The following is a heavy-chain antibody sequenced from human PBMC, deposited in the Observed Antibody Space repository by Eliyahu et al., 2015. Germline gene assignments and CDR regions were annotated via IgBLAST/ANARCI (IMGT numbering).Heavy chain of an antibody. CDR3: ARGVDCSGANCYRSKDFDF. D-gene: IGHD2-15*01. Sequence: QVQLQESGPGLVKPSQTLSLTCTVSGGXISXGXYXWXWIRQPPGKGLEWIGYIYYSGSTYYNPSLKSRVTISVDTSKNQFSLKLSSVTAADTAVYYCARGVDCSGANCYRSKDFDFWGQGTLVTVSS. V-gene: IGHV4-30-4*01. J-gene: IGHJ4*02. CDR1: GGXISXGXYX. CDR2: IYYSGST.